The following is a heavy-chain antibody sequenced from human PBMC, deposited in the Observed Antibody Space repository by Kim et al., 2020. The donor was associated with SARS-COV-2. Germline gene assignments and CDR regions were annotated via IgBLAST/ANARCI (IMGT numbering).Heavy chain of an antibody. CDR2: IRNSGDNT. D-gene: IGHD3-16*01. V-gene: IGHV3-23*01. Sequence: GGSLRLSCAPSGFTFSSFGMSWVRQAPGKGLEWVSAIRNSGDNTYHAHSVKGRFTTSRDNSKNTLYLQMNSLRAEDTATYYCARRGREYYMDVWGKGTTVTVSS. CDR3: ARRGREYYMDV. J-gene: IGHJ6*03. CDR1: GFTFSSFG.